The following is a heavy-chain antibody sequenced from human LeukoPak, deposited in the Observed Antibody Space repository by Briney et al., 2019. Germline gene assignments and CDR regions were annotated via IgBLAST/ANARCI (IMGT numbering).Heavy chain of an antibody. CDR2: IYTSGST. Sequence: SETLSLTCTVSGGSISSYYWSWIRQPAGKGLEWIGRIYTSGSTNYNPSLKSRVTMSVDTSKNQFSLKLSSVTAADTAAYYCARDRLDTAMVTPFDYWGQGTLVTVSS. CDR1: GGSISSYY. J-gene: IGHJ4*02. D-gene: IGHD5-18*01. CDR3: ARDRLDTAMVTPFDY. V-gene: IGHV4-4*07.